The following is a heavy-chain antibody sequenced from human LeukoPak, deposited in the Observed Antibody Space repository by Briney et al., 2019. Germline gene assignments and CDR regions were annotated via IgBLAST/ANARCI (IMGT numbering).Heavy chain of an antibody. D-gene: IGHD1-26*01. CDR1: GFTFSSYA. CDR3: AKALVGITTFDY. V-gene: IGHV3-23*01. J-gene: IGHJ4*02. CDR2: ISGGGGST. Sequence: GGSLRLSCVASGFTFSSYAMGWVRQAPGKGLEWVSAISGGGGSTYYADSVKGRFTISRDNSKNTLYLQMNSLRAEDTAVYHCAKALVGITTFDYWGQGTLVTVSS.